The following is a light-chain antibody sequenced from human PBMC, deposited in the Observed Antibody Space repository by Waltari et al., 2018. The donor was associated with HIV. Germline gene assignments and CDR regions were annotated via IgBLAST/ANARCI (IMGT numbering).Light chain of an antibody. CDR1: QTIFYSSKNKNY. V-gene: IGKV4-1*01. CDR3: QQYYSNPPT. Sequence: DLVMTQSPASLALSLGEGATINCKSSQTIFYSSKNKNYVAWYQQKPGQTPKLLIYWASTRDSGVPDRFSGSGSGTDFTLTISNLQSEDVAIYFCQQYYSNPPTFGQGTKVEVK. J-gene: IGKJ1*01. CDR2: WAS.